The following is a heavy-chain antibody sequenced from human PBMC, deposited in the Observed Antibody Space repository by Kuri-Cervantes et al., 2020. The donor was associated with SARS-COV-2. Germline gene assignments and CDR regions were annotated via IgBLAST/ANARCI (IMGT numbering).Heavy chain of an antibody. CDR2: ISYDGSNK. Sequence: GESLKISCAASGFTFSSYGMHWVRQAPGKGLEWVAVISYDGSNKYYADSVKGRFTISRDNSKNTLYLQMNSLGAEDTAVYYCAKGGGQLDYWGQGTLVTVSS. CDR1: GFTFSSYG. J-gene: IGHJ4*02. CDR3: AKGGGQLDY. D-gene: IGHD2-2*01. V-gene: IGHV3-30*18.